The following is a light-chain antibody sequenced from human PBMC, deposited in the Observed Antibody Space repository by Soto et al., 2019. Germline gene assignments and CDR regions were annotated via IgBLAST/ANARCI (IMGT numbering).Light chain of an antibody. J-gene: IGLJ2*01. CDR2: EVS. Sequence: QSALTQPPSVSGSPGQSVTISCTGTSSDVGSYNRVSWYQQPPGTAPKLMIYEVSNRPSGVPDRFSGSKSGNTASLTISGLQAEDEADYYCSSYTSSSTFRVVVFGGGTKLTVL. V-gene: IGLV2-18*02. CDR1: SSDVGSYNR. CDR3: SSYTSSSTFRVVV.